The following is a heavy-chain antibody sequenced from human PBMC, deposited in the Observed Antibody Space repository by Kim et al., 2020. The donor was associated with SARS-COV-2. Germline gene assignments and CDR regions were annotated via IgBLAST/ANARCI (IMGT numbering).Heavy chain of an antibody. D-gene: IGHD3-10*01. V-gene: IGHV4-34*01. CDR3: ARALVRGVIIWRSMDV. CDR1: GGSFSGYY. Sequence: SETLSLTCAVYGGSFSGYYWSWIRQPPGKGLEWIGEINHSGSTNYNPSLKSRVTISVDTSKNQFSLKLSSVTAADTAVYYCARALVRGVIIWRSMDVWGQGTTVTVSS. CDR2: INHSGST. J-gene: IGHJ6*02.